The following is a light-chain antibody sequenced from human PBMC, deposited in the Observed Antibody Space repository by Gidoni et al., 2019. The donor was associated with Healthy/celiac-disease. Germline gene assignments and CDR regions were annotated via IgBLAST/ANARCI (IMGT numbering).Light chain of an antibody. J-gene: IGLJ2*01. CDR3: QSYDSSLSGHVV. CDR2: GNS. Sequence: QSVLTQPPSVSGAPGQRVTISYTGSSSNIGAGYDVHWYQQLPGTAPKLLIYGNSNRPSGVPDRFSGSKPGTSASLAITGLQAEDEADYYCQSYDSSLSGHVVFGGGTKLTVL. V-gene: IGLV1-40*01. CDR1: SSNIGAGYD.